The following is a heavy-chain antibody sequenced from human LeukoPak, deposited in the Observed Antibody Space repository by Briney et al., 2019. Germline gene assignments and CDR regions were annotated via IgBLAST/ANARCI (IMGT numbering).Heavy chain of an antibody. CDR3: ARVSWGLIGMDV. CDR1: GGSISSYY. CDR2: IYYGGST. Sequence: SETLSLTCTVSGGSISSYYWSWIRQPPGKGLEWIGYIYYGGSTNYNPSLKSRVTISVDTSKNQFSLKLSSVTAADTAVYYCARVSWGLIGMDVWGQGTTVTVSS. D-gene: IGHD6-13*01. V-gene: IGHV4-59*01. J-gene: IGHJ6*02.